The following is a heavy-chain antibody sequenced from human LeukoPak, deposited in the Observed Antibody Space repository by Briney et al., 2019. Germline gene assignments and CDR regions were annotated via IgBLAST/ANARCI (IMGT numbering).Heavy chain of an antibody. CDR3: ARDLSVGSKPDLGFDY. J-gene: IGHJ4*02. CDR1: EFTFSSYS. V-gene: IGHV3-21*01. CDR2: ISSSSSYI. D-gene: IGHD1-26*01. Sequence: GGSLRLSCAASEFTFSSYSMNWVRQAPGKGLEWVSSISSSSSYIYYADSVKGRFTISRDNAKNSLYLQMNSLRAEDTAVYYCARDLSVGSKPDLGFDYWGQGTLVTVSS.